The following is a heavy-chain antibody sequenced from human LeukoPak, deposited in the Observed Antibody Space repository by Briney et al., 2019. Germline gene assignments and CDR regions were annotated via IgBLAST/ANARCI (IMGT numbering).Heavy chain of an antibody. J-gene: IGHJ4*02. D-gene: IGHD5/OR15-5a*01. CDR3: ARRRYSVYDFDY. Sequence: GGSLRLSCAASGFTFSAYGMHWVRQAPGKGLEWVAVIWSDGSNKYYADSVKGRFTISRDNSKNTLYLQMNSLRAEDTAVYYCARRRYSVYDFDYWGQGTLVTVSS. V-gene: IGHV3-33*01. CDR1: GFTFSAYG. CDR2: IWSDGSNK.